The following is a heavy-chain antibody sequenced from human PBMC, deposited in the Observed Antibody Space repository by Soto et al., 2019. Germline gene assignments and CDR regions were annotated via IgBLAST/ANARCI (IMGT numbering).Heavy chain of an antibody. V-gene: IGHV3-30-3*01. CDR2: ISYDGSNK. Sequence: GGSLRLSCAASGFTFSSYAMHWVRQAPGKGLEWVAVISYDGSNKYYADSGKGRFTISRDNSKNTLYLQMNSLRAEDTAVYYCARDLPVMSSSNAFAIWGKGTMVTASS. CDR1: GFTFSSYA. D-gene: IGHD6-6*01. CDR3: ARDLPVMSSSNAFAI. J-gene: IGHJ3*02.